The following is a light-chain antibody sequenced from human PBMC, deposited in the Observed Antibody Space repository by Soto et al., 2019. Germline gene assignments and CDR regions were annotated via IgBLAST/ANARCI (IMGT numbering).Light chain of an antibody. V-gene: IGKV1-39*01. Sequence: DIQMTQPPSPLSASVGDSVTITCRASQTIKTYLNWYRHKPGKAPELLIYAASRLQSGVASRFSGSGSGTYFILTISSLQPDDLATYYCQQTYTAPGTFGQGTKVEI. CDR1: QTIKTY. J-gene: IGKJ1*01. CDR3: QQTYTAPGT. CDR2: AAS.